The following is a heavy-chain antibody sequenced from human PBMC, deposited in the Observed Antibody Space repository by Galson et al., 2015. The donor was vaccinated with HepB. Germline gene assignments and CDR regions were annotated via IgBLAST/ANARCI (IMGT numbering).Heavy chain of an antibody. CDR1: GFTFSSYA. J-gene: IGHJ4*02. Sequence: SLRLSCAASGFTFSSYAMHWVRQAPGEGLEWVAVISYDGSNKYYADSVKGRFTISRDNSKNTLYLQMNSLRAEDTAVYYCARDLSSGDIVVVPRFWGQGTPVTVSS. CDR3: ARDLSSGDIVVVPRF. D-gene: IGHD2-15*01. V-gene: IGHV3-30-3*01. CDR2: ISYDGSNK.